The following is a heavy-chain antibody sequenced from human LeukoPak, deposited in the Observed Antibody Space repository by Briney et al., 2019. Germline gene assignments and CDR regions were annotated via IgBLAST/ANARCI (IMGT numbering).Heavy chain of an antibody. Sequence: GSLKISCKGYSFTSYWIGWVRQMPGKGLEWMGIIYPGDSDTRYSPSFQGQVTISADKSISTAYLQWSSLKASDTAMYYCARYSSSWYRFDYWGQGTLVTVSS. D-gene: IGHD6-13*01. CDR2: IYPGDSDT. J-gene: IGHJ4*02. CDR1: SFTSYW. V-gene: IGHV5-51*01. CDR3: ARYSSSWYRFDY.